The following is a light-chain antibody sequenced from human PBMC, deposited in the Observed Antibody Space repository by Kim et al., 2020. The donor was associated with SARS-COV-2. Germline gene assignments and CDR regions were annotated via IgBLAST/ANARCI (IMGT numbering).Light chain of an antibody. CDR3: QQGYST. CDR2: AAS. J-gene: IGKJ2*01. Sequence: DIQMTQSPSSLSASVGDRVTITCRASQSISSYLNWYQQKPGKAPKLLIYAASSLQSGVPSRFSGSGSGTDFTLTITTLQPEDLGTYYCQQGYSTFGQGTKLEI. CDR1: QSISSY. V-gene: IGKV1-39*01.